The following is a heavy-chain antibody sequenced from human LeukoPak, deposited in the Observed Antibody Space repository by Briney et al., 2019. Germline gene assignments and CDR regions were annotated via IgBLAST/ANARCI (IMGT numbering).Heavy chain of an antibody. J-gene: IGHJ4*02. CDR1: GGSISSYY. V-gene: IGHV4-59*01. Sequence: PSETLSLTCTVSGGSISSYYWSWIRQPPGKGLEWIGYIYYSGSTNYNPPLKSRVTISVDTSKNQFSLKLSSVTAADTAVYYCARGPNEPNFDYWGQGTLVTVSS. CDR2: IYYSGST. D-gene: IGHD1-1*01. CDR3: ARGPNEPNFDY.